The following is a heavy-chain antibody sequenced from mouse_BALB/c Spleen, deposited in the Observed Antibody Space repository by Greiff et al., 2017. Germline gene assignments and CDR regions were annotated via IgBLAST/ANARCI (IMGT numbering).Heavy chain of an antibody. V-gene: IGHV2-2*02. CDR3: ARNKDYDGGDFDY. D-gene: IGHD2-4*01. CDR2: IWSGGST. J-gene: IGHJ2*01. CDR1: GFSLTSYG. Sequence: VKLQESGPGLVQPSQSLSITCPVSGFSLTSYGVHWVRQSPGKGLEWLGVIWSGGSTDYNAAFISRLSISKDNSKSQVFFKMNSLQANDTAIYYCARNKDYDGGDFDYWGQGTTLTVSS.